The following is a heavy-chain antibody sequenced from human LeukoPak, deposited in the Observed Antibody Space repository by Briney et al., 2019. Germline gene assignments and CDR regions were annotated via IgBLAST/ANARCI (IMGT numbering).Heavy chain of an antibody. Sequence: GGSLRLSCAASGFTFSSYWMHWVRQAPGKGLVWVSRINSDGSSTSYADSVKGRFTISRDNAKNTLYLQMNSLRAEDTALYYCAKDGGRFLEWLLGLDYWGQGTLVTVSS. CDR2: INSDGSST. CDR3: AKDGGRFLEWLLGLDY. D-gene: IGHD3-3*01. CDR1: GFTFSSYW. J-gene: IGHJ4*02. V-gene: IGHV3-74*01.